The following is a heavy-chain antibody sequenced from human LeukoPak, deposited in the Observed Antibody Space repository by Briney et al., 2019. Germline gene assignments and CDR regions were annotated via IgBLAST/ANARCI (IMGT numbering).Heavy chain of an antibody. D-gene: IGHD3-3*01. CDR3: ARVSYDFWSGYLDYFDY. J-gene: IGHJ4*02. V-gene: IGHV3-30*04. CDR1: GFTFSSYA. Sequence: GGSLRLSCAASGFTFSSYAMSWVRQAPGKGLEWVAVISYDGSNKYYADSVKGRFTISRDNSKNTLYLQMNSLRAEDTAVYYCARVSYDFWSGYLDYFDYWGQGTLVTVSS. CDR2: ISYDGSNK.